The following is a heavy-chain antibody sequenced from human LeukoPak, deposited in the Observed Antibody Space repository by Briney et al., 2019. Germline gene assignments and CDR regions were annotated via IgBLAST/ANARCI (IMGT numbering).Heavy chain of an antibody. CDR1: GFTFTSYD. Sequence: ASVNVSCKASGFTFTSYDINWVRQASGQGLEWMGWMNPNNGNTGYAQKFQGRVTMTRDTSISTAYMELRGLRSEDTAVYYCVRDGEGVAISVNYWFDPWGQGTLVTVSS. V-gene: IGHV1-8*01. J-gene: IGHJ5*02. D-gene: IGHD3-10*01. CDR2: MNPNNGNT. CDR3: VRDGEGVAISVNYWFDP.